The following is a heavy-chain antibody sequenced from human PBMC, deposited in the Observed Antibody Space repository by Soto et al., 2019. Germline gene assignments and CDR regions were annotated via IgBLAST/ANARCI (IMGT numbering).Heavy chain of an antibody. CDR2: INHSGST. CDR1: GGSFSGYY. D-gene: IGHD4-17*01. J-gene: IGHJ4*02. Sequence: QVQLQQWGAGLLKPSETLSLTCAVYGGSFSGYYWSWIRQPPGKGLEWIGEINHSGSTNYNPSLKSRVTISVDTSQNQFSLKLSSVTAADTAVYYCASGHGDYVRGGDYWGQGTLVTVSS. CDR3: ASGHGDYVRGGDY. V-gene: IGHV4-34*01.